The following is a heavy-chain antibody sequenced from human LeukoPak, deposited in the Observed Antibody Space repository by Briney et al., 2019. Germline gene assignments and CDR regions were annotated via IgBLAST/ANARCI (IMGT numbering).Heavy chain of an antibody. Sequence: PSETLSLTCTVSGGSISSYYWTWIRPPPGKGLEWIGSIYYNRSTNYNPSLKSRVTISVDMSKYQFSLKLSSVTAADTAVYYCARALGTYGSGSYPTAHMDWGQGTLVTVSS. CDR1: GGSISSYY. J-gene: IGHJ4*02. CDR2: IYYNRST. D-gene: IGHD3-10*01. V-gene: IGHV4-59*01. CDR3: ARALGTYGSGSYPTAHMD.